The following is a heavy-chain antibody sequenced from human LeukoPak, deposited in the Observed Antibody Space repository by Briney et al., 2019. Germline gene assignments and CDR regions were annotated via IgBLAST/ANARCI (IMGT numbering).Heavy chain of an antibody. Sequence: SETLSLTCTVSGGSISSYYWSWIRQPPGKGLEWIGYIYTSGSTNYNPSLKSRVTISVDTSKNQFSLKLSSVTAADTAVYYCARHGGWLAGARNWGQGTLVTVSS. CDR2: IYTSGST. D-gene: IGHD6-19*01. CDR3: ARHGGWLAGARN. CDR1: GGSISSYY. V-gene: IGHV4-4*09. J-gene: IGHJ4*02.